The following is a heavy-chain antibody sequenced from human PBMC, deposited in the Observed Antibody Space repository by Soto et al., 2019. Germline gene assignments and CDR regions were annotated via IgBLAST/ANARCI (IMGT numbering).Heavy chain of an antibody. V-gene: IGHV4-30-4*01. Sequence: PSETLSLTCTVSGGSISSGDYYWSWIRQSPGKRLEWIGYIDYSGSTSSNPSLKSRVIISIDTSKNQFSLKLSSVTAADTAVYYCARRNYFDSSGYYYWGQGTLVTVSS. CDR2: IDYSGST. D-gene: IGHD3-22*01. CDR1: GGSISSGDYY. CDR3: ARRNYFDSSGYYY. J-gene: IGHJ4*02.